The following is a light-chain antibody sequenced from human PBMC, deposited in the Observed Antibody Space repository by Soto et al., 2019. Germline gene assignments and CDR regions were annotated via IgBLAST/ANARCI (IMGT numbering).Light chain of an antibody. J-gene: IGLJ1*01. CDR2: EGS. Sequence: TQPDSVSGSPGQSITISCTGTISDVGSYSLVSWYQQNPGKAPKLMIYEGSKRPAGVSNRFSGSKSGNTASLTISGLQAEDEADYYRCSYAGNSLYVFGTGTKVTVL. CDR1: ISDVGSYSL. V-gene: IGLV2-23*01. CDR3: CSYAGNSLYV.